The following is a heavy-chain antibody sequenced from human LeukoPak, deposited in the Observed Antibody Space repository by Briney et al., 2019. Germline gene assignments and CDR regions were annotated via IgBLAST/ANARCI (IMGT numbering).Heavy chain of an antibody. CDR3: ARHWPHSGSFDYFDY. V-gene: IGHV4-39*01. Sequence: SETLSPTCTVSGGSISSSSYSWGWIRQPPGKGLEWIGSIYYSGSTYYNPSLKSRVTISVDTSKNQFSLKLSSVTAADTAVYYCARHWPHSGSFDYFDYWGQGTLVTVSS. CDR1: GGSISSSSYS. J-gene: IGHJ4*02. CDR2: IYYSGST. D-gene: IGHD1-26*01.